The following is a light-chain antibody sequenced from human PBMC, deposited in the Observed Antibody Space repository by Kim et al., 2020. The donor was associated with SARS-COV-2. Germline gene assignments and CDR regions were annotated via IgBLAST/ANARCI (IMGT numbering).Light chain of an antibody. CDR1: QSVLYSPDNRNC. J-gene: IGKJ2*01. V-gene: IGKV4-1*01. CDR2: SAS. Sequence: DIVMTQSPDSLPVSLGERATINCKSSQSVLYSPDNRNCLAWYQHKPGQPPKLLIYSASTRESGVPDRFTGSGSVTDFTLTISSLQAEDVAVYYCQQYLGSPPYTFGQGTKLEI. CDR3: QQYLGSPPYT.